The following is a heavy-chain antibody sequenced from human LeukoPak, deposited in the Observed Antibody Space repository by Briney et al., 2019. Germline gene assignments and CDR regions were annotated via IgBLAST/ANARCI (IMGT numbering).Heavy chain of an antibody. D-gene: IGHD1-14*01. J-gene: IGHJ4*02. CDR3: ARAGATGGSTFDY. CDR2: IYYSGST. Sequence: PSETLSLTCTVSGGSISSYYWSWIRQPPGKGLEWIEYIYYSGSTNYNPSLKSRVTISVDTSKNQFSLKLSSVTAADTAVYYCARAGATGGSTFDYWGQGTLVTVSS. CDR1: GGSISSYY. V-gene: IGHV4-59*01.